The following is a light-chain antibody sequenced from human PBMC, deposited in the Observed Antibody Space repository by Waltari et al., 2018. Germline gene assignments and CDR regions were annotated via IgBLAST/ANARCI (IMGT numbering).Light chain of an antibody. V-gene: IGKV3-20*01. J-gene: IGKJ2*01. Sequence: EIVLTQSPGTLSLSPGEKVTLSCRASQSIGLNYLAWYQQKPGQAPRLLIYGASSRATGIPDRVTGSGSGTDFTLSISGVEPEDFAVYYCHHYGSSPFTFGQGTKLEI. CDR2: GAS. CDR1: QSIGLNY. CDR3: HHYGSSPFT.